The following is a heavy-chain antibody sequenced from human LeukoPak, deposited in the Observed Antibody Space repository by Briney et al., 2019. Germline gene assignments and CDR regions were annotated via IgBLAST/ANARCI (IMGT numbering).Heavy chain of an antibody. CDR1: GDRVSSNSAA. D-gene: IGHD6-13*01. V-gene: IGHV6-1*01. J-gene: IGHJ5*02. Sequence: PSQTLSLTCAISGDRVSSNSAAWNWIRQSPSRGLEWLGRTYYRSKWYNDYAVSVKSRITINPDTSKNQFSLQLNSVTPEDTAVYYCARSREQRYSSSWYLSNWFDPWGQGTLVTVSS. CDR2: TYYRSKWYN. CDR3: ARSREQRYSSSWYLSNWFDP.